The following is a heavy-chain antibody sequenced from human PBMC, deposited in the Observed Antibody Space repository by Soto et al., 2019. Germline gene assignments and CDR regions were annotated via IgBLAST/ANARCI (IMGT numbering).Heavy chain of an antibody. CDR2: ISGGPST. CDR1: GFTFSTYA. CDR3: AKDPIVGPDHYFDS. D-gene: IGHD1-26*01. Sequence: GGSLRLSCSASGFTFSTYAMSWVRQAPGRGLEWVSAISGGPSTYYADSVKGRFTISRDNSKNTLCLQMNSLRADDTAVYYCAKDPIVGPDHYFDSWGQGTLVTVSS. V-gene: IGHV3-23*01. J-gene: IGHJ4*02.